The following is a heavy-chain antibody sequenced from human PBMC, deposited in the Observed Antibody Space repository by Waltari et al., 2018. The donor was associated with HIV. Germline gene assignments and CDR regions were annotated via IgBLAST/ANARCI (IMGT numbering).Heavy chain of an antibody. J-gene: IGHJ4*02. D-gene: IGHD2-2*02. CDR2: ISAYNGNT. V-gene: IGHV1-18*01. CDR3: AREMEVYCSSTSGYRCPFDY. Sequence: QVQLVQSGAEVKNPGASVKVSCKASGYTFTSYGISWVRLAPGPGLDWMGWISAYNGNTNYAQKLQGRVTMTTDTSTSTAYMELRSLGSDDTAVYYCAREMEVYCSSTSGYRCPFDYWGQGTLVTVSS. CDR1: GYTFTSYG.